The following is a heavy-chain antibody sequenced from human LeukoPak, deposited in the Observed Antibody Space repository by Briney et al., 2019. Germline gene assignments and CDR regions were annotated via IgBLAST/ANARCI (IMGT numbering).Heavy chain of an antibody. J-gene: IGHJ4*02. CDR1: GYTFTSYA. V-gene: IGHV1-3*01. Sequence: GASVKVSCKASGYTFTSYAMHWVRQAPGQRLEWMGWINAGNGNTKYSQKFQGRVTITRDTSASTAYMELSSLRSEGTAVYYCARGGVFGEWYYFDYWGQGTLVTVSS. D-gene: IGHD3-10*02. CDR3: ARGGVFGEWYYFDY. CDR2: INAGNGNT.